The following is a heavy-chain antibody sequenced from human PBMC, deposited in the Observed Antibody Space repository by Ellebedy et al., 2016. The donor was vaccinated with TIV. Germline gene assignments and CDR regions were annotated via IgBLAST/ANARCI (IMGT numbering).Heavy chain of an antibody. Sequence: GGSPRLSCAASRFTFSSYDMHLVRQGTGQGREWVSAIGTAGDTYYPGSVKGRFTISRENAKNSLYLQMNSLRAEDTAVYYCARVRFGDTAVDYWGQGTLVTVSS. V-gene: IGHV3-13*01. J-gene: IGHJ4*03. CDR2: IGTAGDT. D-gene: IGHD2-21*02. CDR3: ARVRFGDTAVDY. CDR1: RFTFSSYD.